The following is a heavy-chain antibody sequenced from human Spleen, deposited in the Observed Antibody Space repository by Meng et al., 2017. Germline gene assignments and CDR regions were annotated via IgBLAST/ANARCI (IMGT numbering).Heavy chain of an antibody. CDR3: VRSRAWVRTGFDP. Sequence: QVQLQESGPGLVKPSETLSLTCTVSGGSISSGGYYWSWIRQHPGKGLEWIGYIHYSGSTYYNPSLKSRATISVDTSKNQFSLKLSSVTAADTAVYYCVRSRAWVRTGFDPWGQGTLVTVSS. D-gene: IGHD1/OR15-1a*01. V-gene: IGHV4-31*03. CDR1: GGSISSGGYY. J-gene: IGHJ5*02. CDR2: IHYSGST.